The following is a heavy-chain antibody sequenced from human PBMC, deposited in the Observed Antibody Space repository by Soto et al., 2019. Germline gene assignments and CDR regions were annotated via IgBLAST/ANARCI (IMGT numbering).Heavy chain of an antibody. CDR1: GFTFSSYA. V-gene: IGHV3-23*04. CDR2: ISGSGGST. D-gene: IGHD3-22*01. CDR3: AKPIPNYDSSGYYPRDAFDI. Sequence: EVQLVESGGGLVKPGGSLRLSCAASGFTFSSYAMSWVRQAPGKGLEWVSAISGSGGSTYYADSVKGRFTISRDNSKNTLYLQMNSLRAEDTAVYYCAKPIPNYDSSGYYPRDAFDIWGQGTMVTVSS. J-gene: IGHJ3*02.